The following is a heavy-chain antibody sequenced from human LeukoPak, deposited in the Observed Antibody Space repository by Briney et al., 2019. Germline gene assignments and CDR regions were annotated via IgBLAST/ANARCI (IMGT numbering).Heavy chain of an antibody. D-gene: IGHD3-9*01. J-gene: IGHJ5*02. Sequence: SETLSLTCAVYGGSFSGYYWSWIRQPPGKGLEWIGEINHSGSTNYNPSLKSRVTISVDTSKNQFSLKLSSVTAADTAVYYCARGPNDILTGYFFAPWGQGTLVTVSS. CDR2: INHSGST. CDR3: ARGPNDILTGYFFAP. V-gene: IGHV4-34*01. CDR1: GGSFSGYY.